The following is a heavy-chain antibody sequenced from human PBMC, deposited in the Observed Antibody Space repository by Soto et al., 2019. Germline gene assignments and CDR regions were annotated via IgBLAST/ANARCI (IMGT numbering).Heavy chain of an antibody. CDR1: GGSISSYY. Sequence: PSETLSLTCTVSGGSISSYYWSWIRQPPGKGLEWIGYIYYSGSTNYNPSLKSRVTISVDTSKNQFSLKLSSVTAADTAVYYCARVNVGATGYFGMDVWGQGTTVTVS. CDR2: IYYSGST. J-gene: IGHJ6*02. CDR3: ARVNVGATGYFGMDV. D-gene: IGHD1-26*01. V-gene: IGHV4-59*01.